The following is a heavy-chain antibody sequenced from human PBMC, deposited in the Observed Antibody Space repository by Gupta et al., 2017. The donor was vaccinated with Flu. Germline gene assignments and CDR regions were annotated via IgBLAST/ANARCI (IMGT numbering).Heavy chain of an antibody. CDR3: ARERSLGYYYDSSGYVEDAFDI. CDR1: GYTFTGYY. CDR2: INPNSGGT. D-gene: IGHD3-22*01. J-gene: IGHJ3*02. V-gene: IGHV1-2*02. Sequence: QVQLVQSGAEVKKPGASVKVSCKASGYTFTGYYMHWVRQAPGQGLEWMGWINPNSGGTNYAQKFQGRVTMTRDTSISTAYMELSRLRSDDTAVYYCARERSLGYYYDSSGYVEDAFDIWGQGTMVTVSS.